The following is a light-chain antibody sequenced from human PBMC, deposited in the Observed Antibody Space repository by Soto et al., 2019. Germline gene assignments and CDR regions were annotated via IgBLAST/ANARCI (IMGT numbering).Light chain of an antibody. CDR1: QSVSSSY. V-gene: IGKV3-20*01. Sequence: EIVFTQSPGTLSLSPGESATLSCRASQSVSSSYLAWYQQKPGQAPRLLIYGASSRATGIPDRFSGSGSGTDFTLTISSLEPEDFAVYYCQQYGSSLLTFSPGTKVDIK. CDR3: QQYGSSLLT. J-gene: IGKJ3*01. CDR2: GAS.